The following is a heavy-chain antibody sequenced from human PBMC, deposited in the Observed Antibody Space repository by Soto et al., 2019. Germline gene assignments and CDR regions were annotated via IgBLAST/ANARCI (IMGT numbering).Heavy chain of an antibody. Sequence: QVQLLQSGAEVKKPGASVTVSCKASGYTFTTYGITWVRQAPGQGLEWMGWISAYNGDTHYTQRLQGRVTMTTYTSTSTAYMVLRGLRSDDTAVYYCARVLQLVGYFYYYMDVGGKGTTGTVSS. D-gene: IGHD6-6*01. V-gene: IGHV1-18*01. CDR3: ARVLQLVGYFYYYMDV. CDR2: ISAYNGDT. J-gene: IGHJ6*03. CDR1: GYTFTTYG.